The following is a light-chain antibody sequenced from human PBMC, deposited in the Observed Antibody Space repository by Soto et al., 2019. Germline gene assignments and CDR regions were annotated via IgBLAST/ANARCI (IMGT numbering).Light chain of an antibody. CDR1: QGTSSY. V-gene: IGKV1-9*01. J-gene: IGKJ5*01. Sequence: ARDRVTITCRASQGTSSYLAWFQQKPGRAPKLLIYGASTLQRGVPARFSGSGAGTDFTLTISNLQPEDFATYYCQQLNSSPLTFGQGTRLEIK. CDR2: GAS. CDR3: QQLNSSPLT.